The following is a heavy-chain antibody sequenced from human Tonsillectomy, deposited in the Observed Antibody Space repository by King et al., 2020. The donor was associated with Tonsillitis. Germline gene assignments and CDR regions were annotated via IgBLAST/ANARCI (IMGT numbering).Heavy chain of an antibody. CDR2: ISVYKGNT. D-gene: IGHD3-10*01. CDR1: GYTFTSYG. CDR3: ARAGLWFGELLFDY. V-gene: IGHV1-18*01. Sequence: QLVQSGPEVKKPGASVKVSYKASGYTFTSYGISWVRQAPGQGLEWMGWISVYKGNTNYAQKLQGRVSMTTDTSTSTAYMELRSLRSDDTAVYYCARAGLWFGELLFDYWGQGTLVTVSS. J-gene: IGHJ4*02.